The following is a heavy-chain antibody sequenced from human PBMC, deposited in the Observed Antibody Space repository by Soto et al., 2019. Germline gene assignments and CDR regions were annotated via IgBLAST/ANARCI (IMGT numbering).Heavy chain of an antibody. D-gene: IGHD1-26*01. J-gene: IGHJ4*02. CDR2: IYHSGTT. Sequence: PWETLSLTCAVSGASISNTDWWSWVRQPPGKGLEWIGEIYHSGTTNCDPSLKSRVTISLDKSKSLFSLTLTSLTAADTAVYYCAIPGAGDFDYWAQGTLVTVSS. CDR3: AIPGAGDFDY. CDR1: GASISNTDW. V-gene: IGHV4-4*02.